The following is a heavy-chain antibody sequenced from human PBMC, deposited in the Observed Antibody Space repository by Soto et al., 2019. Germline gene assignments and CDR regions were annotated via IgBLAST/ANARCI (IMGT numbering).Heavy chain of an antibody. CDR1: GGTFSSYA. J-gene: IGHJ5*02. CDR2: IIPIFGTA. CDR3: ARDRVVTAILGNWFDP. D-gene: IGHD2-21*02. V-gene: IGHV1-69*13. Sequence: SVKVSCKASGGTFSSYAISWVRQAPGQGLEWMGGIIPIFGTANYAQKFQGRVTITADESTSTAYMELSSLRSEDTAVYYCARDRVVTAILGNWFDPWGQGALVTVSS.